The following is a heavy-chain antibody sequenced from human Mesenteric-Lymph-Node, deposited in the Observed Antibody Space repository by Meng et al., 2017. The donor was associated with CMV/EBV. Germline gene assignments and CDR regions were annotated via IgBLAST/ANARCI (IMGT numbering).Heavy chain of an antibody. Sequence: SETLSLTCTVSGYSISSGYYWGWTRQPPGKGLEWIGSIYHIGSTYYNPSLKSRVTISVDTSKNQFSLKLSSVTAADTAVYYCARLPWGVASAGYGMDVWGQGTTVTVSS. CDR2: IYHIGST. V-gene: IGHV4-38-2*02. CDR3: ARLPWGVASAGYGMDV. D-gene: IGHD6-13*01. J-gene: IGHJ6*02. CDR1: GYSISSGYY.